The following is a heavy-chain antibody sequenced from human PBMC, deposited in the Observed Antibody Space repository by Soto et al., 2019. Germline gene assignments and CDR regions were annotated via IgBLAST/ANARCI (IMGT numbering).Heavy chain of an antibody. J-gene: IGHJ2*01. D-gene: IGHD3-16*01. CDR3: AIYDYGLNGY. V-gene: IGHV1-3*01. Sequence: ASVKVSCKGSGYTFTTQNMHWVRQAPGQRLEWMGWLNGGSGDTQYSQKFQGRLILTGDTSASITYMELSSLTSEDTAVYYCAIYDYGLNGYWGRGTLVTVSS. CDR1: GYTFTTQN. CDR2: LNGGSGDT.